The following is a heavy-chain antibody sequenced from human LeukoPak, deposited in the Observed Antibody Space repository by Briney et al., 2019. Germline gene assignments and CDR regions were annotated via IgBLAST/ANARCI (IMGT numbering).Heavy chain of an antibody. CDR1: GFTFSSYS. J-gene: IGHJ4*02. V-gene: IGHV3-21*01. Sequence: GGSLRLSCAASGFTFSSYSMNWVRQAPGKGLEWVSSISSSSYIYYADSVKGRFTISRDNAKNSLYLQMNSLRAEDTAVYYCAIAAYDFWSGYSRKTFDYWGQGTLVTVSS. CDR2: ISSSSYI. CDR3: AIAAYDFWSGYSRKTFDY. D-gene: IGHD3-3*01.